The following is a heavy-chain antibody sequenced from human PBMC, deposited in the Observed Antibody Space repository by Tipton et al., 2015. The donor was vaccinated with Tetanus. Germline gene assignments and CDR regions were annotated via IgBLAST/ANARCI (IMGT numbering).Heavy chain of an antibody. CDR2: IYHRGST. Sequence: TLSLTCTVSGGSISSGGYYWTWIRQHPGKGLEWIGNIYHRGSTYYNPSLKSRVTISVDTSKNQFSLKLSSVTAADTAVYYCARDPAVLRFLEWIPDWYFALWGRGTLVTVSS. CDR1: GGSISSGGYY. J-gene: IGHJ2*01. CDR3: ARDPAVLRFLEWIPDWYFAL. V-gene: IGHV4-31*03. D-gene: IGHD3-3*01.